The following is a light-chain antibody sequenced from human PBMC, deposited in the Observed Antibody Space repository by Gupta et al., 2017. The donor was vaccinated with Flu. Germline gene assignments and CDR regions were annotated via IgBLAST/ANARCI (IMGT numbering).Light chain of an antibody. CDR3: QQQGHSPLT. CDR2: DAS. V-gene: IGKV3-20*01. J-gene: IGKJ4*01. Sequence: GALSLSPGERATPSCRASQSVTKNYLAWYQQKRGQAPRLLIYDASSRATGIPDRFSGSGSGTEFTLTISTLEPEDFAVYFCQQQGHSPLTFGGGTKVEIK. CDR1: QSVTKNY.